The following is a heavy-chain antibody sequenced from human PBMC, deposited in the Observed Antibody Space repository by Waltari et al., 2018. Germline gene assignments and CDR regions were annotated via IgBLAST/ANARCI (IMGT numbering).Heavy chain of an antibody. Sequence: QVQLQQWGAGLLKPSETLSLTCAVYGGSFRGYYWLWIRQPPGKGLEGIGEINHSGSTNYNPSLKSRVTISVDTSKNQFSLKLSSVTAADTAVYYCARARVQLERRGFDYWGQGTLVTVSS. CDR2: INHSGST. CDR3: ARARVQLERRGFDY. V-gene: IGHV4-34*01. J-gene: IGHJ4*02. D-gene: IGHD1-1*01. CDR1: GGSFRGYY.